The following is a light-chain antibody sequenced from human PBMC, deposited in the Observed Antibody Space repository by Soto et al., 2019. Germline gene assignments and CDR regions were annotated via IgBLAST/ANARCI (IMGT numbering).Light chain of an antibody. CDR2: DVS. J-gene: IGLJ1*01. V-gene: IGLV2-14*01. CDR1: SSDVGGYTY. CDR3: SSDTSSSTYV. Sequence: QSALTQPASVSGSPGQSITISCTGTSSDVGGYTYVSWYQQHPGKAPKLMIYDVSTRPSGVSNRFSGSKSGNTASLTISGLQAEDEADYYCSSDTSSSTYVFGTGTKVTVL.